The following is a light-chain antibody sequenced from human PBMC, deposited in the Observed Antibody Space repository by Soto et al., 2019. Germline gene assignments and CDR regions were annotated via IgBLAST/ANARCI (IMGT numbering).Light chain of an antibody. CDR3: QKYHSAPFT. V-gene: IGKV1-27*01. Sequence: DIQMTQSPSSLSASVGDRVTITCRASQAISNSLAWYQQKPGKVPKVLIYAASTLQSGVPSRFSGSGSGTDFTLTITSLPPEDVATYFCQKYHSAPFTFGPGTKLDIK. J-gene: IGKJ3*01. CDR2: AAS. CDR1: QAISNS.